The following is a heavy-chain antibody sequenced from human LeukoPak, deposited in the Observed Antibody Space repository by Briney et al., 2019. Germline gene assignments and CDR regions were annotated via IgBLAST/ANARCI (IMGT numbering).Heavy chain of an antibody. CDR1: GGSISSYY. CDR3: ARAGDWRYYYYMDV. V-gene: IGHV4-59*01. D-gene: IGHD2-21*01. CDR2: IYYSGST. J-gene: IGHJ6*03. Sequence: SETLSLTCTVSGGSISSYYWSWIRQPPGKGLEWIGYIYYSGSTNYNPSLKSRVTISVDTSKNQFSLKLSSVTAADTAVYYCARAGDWRYYYYMDVWGKGTTVTVSS.